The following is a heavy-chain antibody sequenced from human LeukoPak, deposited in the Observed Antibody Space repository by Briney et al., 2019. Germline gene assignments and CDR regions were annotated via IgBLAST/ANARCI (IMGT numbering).Heavy chain of an antibody. J-gene: IGHJ4*02. D-gene: IGHD3-10*01. V-gene: IGHV1-18*01. CDR3: ALLYYYGSGSYYNAFPFDY. CDR2: ISAYNGNT. CDR1: GYTFTSYG. Sequence: ASVKVSCKASGYTFTSYGISWVRQAPGQGLEWMGWISAYNGNTNYAQKLQGRVTMTTDTSTSTAYMELRSLRSDDTAVYYCALLYYYGSGSYYNAFPFDYWGQGTLVTVS.